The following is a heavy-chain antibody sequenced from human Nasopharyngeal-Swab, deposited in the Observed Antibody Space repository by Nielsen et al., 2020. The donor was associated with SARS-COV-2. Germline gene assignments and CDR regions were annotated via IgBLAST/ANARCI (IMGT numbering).Heavy chain of an antibody. CDR2: ISSSSSYI. CDR1: GFTFSRYS. Sequence: GGSLRLSCAASGFTFSRYSMNWVRQAPGKGLEWVSSISSSSSYIYYADSVKGRFTISRDNAKNSLYLQMNSLRAEDTAVYYCARDLPTDYDFWSGYFDYWGQGTLVTVSS. J-gene: IGHJ4*02. CDR3: ARDLPTDYDFWSGYFDY. D-gene: IGHD3-3*01. V-gene: IGHV3-21*01.